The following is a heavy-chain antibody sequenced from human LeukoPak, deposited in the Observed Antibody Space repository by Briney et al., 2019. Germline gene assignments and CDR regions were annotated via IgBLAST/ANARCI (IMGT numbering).Heavy chain of an antibody. J-gene: IGHJ4*02. CDR3: ARLYNRGVVVITAPFDY. Sequence: GESLEISCKGSGYSFTSYWIGWVRQMPGKGLEWRGIIYPGDSDTRYSPSFQGQVTISADKSISTAYLQWSSLKASDTAMYYCARLYNRGVVVITAPFDYWGQGTLVTVSS. V-gene: IGHV5-51*01. CDR1: GYSFTSYW. CDR2: IYPGDSDT. D-gene: IGHD3-22*01.